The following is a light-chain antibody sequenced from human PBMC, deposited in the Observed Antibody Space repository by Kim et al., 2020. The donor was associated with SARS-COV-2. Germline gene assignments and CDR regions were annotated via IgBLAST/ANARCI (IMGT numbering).Light chain of an antibody. J-gene: IGKJ4*01. CDR2: GAS. Sequence: EIVLTQPPGTLSLSPGERATLSCRASQSVNNNYFAWYQQKPGQAPRLIIYGASNRATGIPDRFSGSGSGADFTLTISRLEPEDCAVYYCQLYGSSPRLTFGGGTKVEI. CDR3: QLYGSSPRLT. CDR1: QSVNNNY. V-gene: IGKV3-20*01.